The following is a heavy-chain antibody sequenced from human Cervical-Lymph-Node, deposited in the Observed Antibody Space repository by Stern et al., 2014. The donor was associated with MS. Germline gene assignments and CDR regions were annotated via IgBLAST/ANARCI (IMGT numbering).Heavy chain of an antibody. V-gene: IGHV1-69*01. CDR1: GGTFSSYA. D-gene: IGHD5-24*01. Sequence: VHLVASGAEVKKPGSSVKVSCKASGGTFSSYAISWVRQAPGQGLEWMGGIIPIFGTANYAQKFQGRVTITADESTSTAYMELSSLRAEDTAVYYCATGEMATKSYYYYGMDVWGQGTTVTVSS. CDR3: ATGEMATKSYYYYGMDV. J-gene: IGHJ6*02. CDR2: IIPIFGTA.